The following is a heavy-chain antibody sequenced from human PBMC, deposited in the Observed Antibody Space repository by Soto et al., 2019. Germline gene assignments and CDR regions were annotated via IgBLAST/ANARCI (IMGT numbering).Heavy chain of an antibody. CDR1: GVTFSSYA. J-gene: IGHJ6*02. CDR3: ARDFEGYCTNGVCYPGYGMDV. Sequence: GGSLRLSCAASGVTFSSYAMHWVRQAPGKGLEWVAVISYDGSNKYYADSVKGRFTISRDNSKNTLYLQMNSLRAEDTAVYYCARDFEGYCTNGVCYPGYGMDVWGQGTTVTVSS. CDR2: ISYDGSNK. V-gene: IGHV3-30-3*01. D-gene: IGHD2-8*01.